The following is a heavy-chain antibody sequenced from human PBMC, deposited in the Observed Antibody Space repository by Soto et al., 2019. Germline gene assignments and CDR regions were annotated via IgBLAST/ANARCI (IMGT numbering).Heavy chain of an antibody. J-gene: IGHJ4*02. CDR2: IYYSGST. CDR1: GGSISSGGYY. CDR3: ARAWFGELSRTPLYYFDY. D-gene: IGHD3-10*01. Sequence: QVQLQESGPGLVKPSQTLSLTCTVSGGSISSGGYYWSWIRQHPGKGLEWIGYIYYSGSTYYNPSLKSRVTISVDTSKNQFSLELSSVTAADTAVYYCARAWFGELSRTPLYYFDYWGQGTLVTFSS. V-gene: IGHV4-31*03.